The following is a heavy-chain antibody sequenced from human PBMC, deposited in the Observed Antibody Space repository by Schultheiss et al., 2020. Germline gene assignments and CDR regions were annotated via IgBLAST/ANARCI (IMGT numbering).Heavy chain of an antibody. Sequence: SETLSLTCTVSGGSISSYYWSWIRQPAGKGLEWIGHIYTSGSNNYNPYLKSRVTMSVDTSKNQFSLKLSSVTAADTAVYYCARAQAAMFYYYYVDVWGKGTTVTVSS. J-gene: IGHJ6*03. CDR2: IYTSGSN. V-gene: IGHV4-4*07. D-gene: IGHD2-2*01. CDR3: ARAQAAMFYYYYVDV. CDR1: GGSISSYY.